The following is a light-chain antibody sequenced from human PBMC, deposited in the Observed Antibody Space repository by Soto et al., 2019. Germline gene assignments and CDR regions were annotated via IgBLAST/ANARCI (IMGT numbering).Light chain of an antibody. CDR3: QQYGSSPPWT. CDR2: GAS. CDR1: QSVSSSY. V-gene: IGKV3-20*01. J-gene: IGKJ1*01. Sequence: EIVLTQSPGTLSLSPGERVTLSCRASQSVSSSYLAWYQQKPGQAPRLLIYGASSRATGIPDRFSGSGSGTDFTLTINRLEPEDFAVYYCQQYGSSPPWTFGQGTKVEIK.